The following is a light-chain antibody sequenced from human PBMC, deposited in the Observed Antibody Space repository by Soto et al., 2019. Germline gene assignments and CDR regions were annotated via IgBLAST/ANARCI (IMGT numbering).Light chain of an antibody. CDR1: QSVGSS. J-gene: IGKJ2*01. V-gene: IGKV3-11*01. CDR2: DAS. CDR3: QPHNNWQYT. Sequence: EIVLTQSPATLSLSPGERATLSCRASQSVGSSLAWYQQKPGQAPRLLIYDASNRATGIPARFSVSGSGTDFTLTIGSLEPNDFAVYYCQPHNNWQYTFGKGTRLDIK.